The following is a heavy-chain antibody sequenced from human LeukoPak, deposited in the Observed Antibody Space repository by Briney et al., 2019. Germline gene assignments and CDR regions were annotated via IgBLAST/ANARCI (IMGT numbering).Heavy chain of an antibody. V-gene: IGHV3-21*01. CDR2: ISSSSSYI. CDR3: ASARIVGAPSAFDI. J-gene: IGHJ3*02. D-gene: IGHD1-26*01. Sequence: GSLRLSCAASGFTFSSYSMNWVRQAPGKGLEWVSSISSSSSYIYYADSVKGRFTISRDNAKNSLYLQMNSLRAEDTAVYYCASARIVGAPSAFDIWGQGTMVTVSS. CDR1: GFTFSSYS.